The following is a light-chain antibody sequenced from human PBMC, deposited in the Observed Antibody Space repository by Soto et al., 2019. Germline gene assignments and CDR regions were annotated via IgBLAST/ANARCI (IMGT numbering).Light chain of an antibody. CDR2: ETS. CDR3: QQYGTSPRT. J-gene: IGKJ1*01. V-gene: IGKV3-20*01. Sequence: EIVLTQSPGTLSLSPGERATLSCRASQSVDSTYLAWYQQKPGQAPRLLIYETSSRATGIPDRFSGSGSQTDFTLTISRLEPEDFAVYYCQQYGTSPRTFGQGTKVDIK. CDR1: QSVDSTY.